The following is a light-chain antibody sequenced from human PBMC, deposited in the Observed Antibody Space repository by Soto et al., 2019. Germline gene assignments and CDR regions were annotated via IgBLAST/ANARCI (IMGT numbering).Light chain of an antibody. CDR1: STDFENYNL. J-gene: IGLJ2*01. CDR2: EGT. Sequence: QSALTQPASVSGSPGQSITISCTRSSTDFENYNLVSWYQHCPDKAPKLIIYEGTKRPSEISDRFSGSESDTTASLIISGLQPEGEADYYCSSYAGSSARVVFGGGTKLTVL. V-gene: IGLV2-23*01. CDR3: SSYAGSSARVV.